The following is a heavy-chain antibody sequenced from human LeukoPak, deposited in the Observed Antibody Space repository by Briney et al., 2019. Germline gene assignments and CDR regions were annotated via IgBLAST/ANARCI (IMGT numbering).Heavy chain of an antibody. J-gene: IGHJ4*02. CDR2: ITNDGSST. D-gene: IGHD3-10*01. CDR1: GLTFSSHW. Sequence: GGSLRLSCAASGLTFSSHWMHWVRQAPGKGLVWVSRITNDGSSTTYADSVKGRFTISRDNAKNTLYLQMNSLRAEDTAVYYCAKVGGTVLWFGELFYWGQGTLVTVSS. CDR3: AKVGGTVLWFGELFY. V-gene: IGHV3-74*01.